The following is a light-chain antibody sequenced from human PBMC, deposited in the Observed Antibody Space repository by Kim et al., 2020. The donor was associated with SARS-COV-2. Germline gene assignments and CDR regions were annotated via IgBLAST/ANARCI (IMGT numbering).Light chain of an antibody. CDR2: GAS. V-gene: IGKV1-8*01. CDR3: QQYYSFPLT. CDR1: QGLNSD. J-gene: IGKJ1*01. Sequence: SSGDRVTITFRASQGLNSDLSWYQQRPGKAPKLLIYGASILQSGVPSRFSGSGSGTDFTLTIGGLQSEDFATYYCQQYYSFPLTFGQGTKVDIK.